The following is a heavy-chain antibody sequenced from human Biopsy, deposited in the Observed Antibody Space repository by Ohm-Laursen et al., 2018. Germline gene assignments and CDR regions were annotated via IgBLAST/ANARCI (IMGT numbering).Heavy chain of an antibody. V-gene: IGHV1-69*06. J-gene: IGHJ5*02. CDR3: AGGAAKGYPYDH. D-gene: IGHD6-13*01. Sequence: SSVKASCKSSGGTFNSYVITWVRQAPGQGLEWMGRIIPTFDTPTYAPDFQGRVTFTADKSTGTATLDLRSLTSGDTAVYYCAGGAAKGYPYDHWGQGTLVTVSS. CDR1: GGTFNSYV. CDR2: IIPTFDTP.